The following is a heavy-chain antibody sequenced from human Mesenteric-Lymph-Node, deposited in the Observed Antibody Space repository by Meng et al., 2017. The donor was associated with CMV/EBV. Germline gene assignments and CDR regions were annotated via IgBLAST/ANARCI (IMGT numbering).Heavy chain of an antibody. CDR2: ISYDGSNK. CDR1: GFTFSSYA. J-gene: IGHJ5*02. V-gene: IGHV3-30-3*01. Sequence: GESLKISCAASGFTFSSYAMHWVRQAPGKGLEWVAVISYDGSNKYYTDSVKGRFTISRDNSKNTLYLQMSSLRAEDTAVYYCAKGLAVVVSAQDWFDPWGQGTLVTVSS. CDR3: AKGLAVVVSAQDWFDP. D-gene: IGHD2-2*01.